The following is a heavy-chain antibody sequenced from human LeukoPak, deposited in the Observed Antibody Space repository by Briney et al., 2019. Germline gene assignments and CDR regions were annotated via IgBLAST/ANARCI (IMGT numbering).Heavy chain of an antibody. CDR3: ARNFSSGWFDY. CDR1: GGSISSSNYY. Sequence: LETLSLTRTVSGGSISSSNYYWGWIRQPPGKGLEWIGSIYYSGSTSYNPSLKSRVTISVDTSKNQFSLKLSSVTAADTAVYYCARNFSSGWFDYWGQGTLVTVSS. J-gene: IGHJ4*02. V-gene: IGHV4-39*07. D-gene: IGHD6-19*01. CDR2: IYYSGST.